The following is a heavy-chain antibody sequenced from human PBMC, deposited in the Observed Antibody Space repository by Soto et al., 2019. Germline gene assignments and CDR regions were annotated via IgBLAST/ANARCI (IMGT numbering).Heavy chain of an antibody. CDR2: IIPILGIA. J-gene: IGHJ3*02. CDR3: ASVYCSGGSCYYDAFDI. Sequence: QVQLVQSGAEVKKPGSSVKVSCKASGGTFSSYTISWVRQAPGQGLEWMGRIIPILGIANYAQKFQGRVTITADKSTSKAYMELSSLRSEDTAVYYCASVYCSGGSCYYDAFDIWGQGTMVTVSS. D-gene: IGHD2-15*01. V-gene: IGHV1-69*02. CDR1: GGTFSSYT.